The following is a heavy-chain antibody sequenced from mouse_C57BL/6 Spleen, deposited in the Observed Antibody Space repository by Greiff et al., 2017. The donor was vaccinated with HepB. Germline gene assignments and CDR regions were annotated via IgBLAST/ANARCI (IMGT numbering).Heavy chain of an antibody. D-gene: IGHD2-1*01. Sequence: QVQLQQPGAELVMPGASVKLSCKASGYTFTSYWVHWVKQRPGQGLEWIGEIDPSDSYTNYNQKFKGKSTLTVDKSSSTAYMQLSSLTSEDSAVYYCARSGYYGNSFEVCRTCTTVTVSS. CDR3: ARSGYYGNSFEV. CDR2: IDPSDSYT. V-gene: IGHV1-69*01. CDR1: GYTFTSYW. J-gene: IGHJ1*03.